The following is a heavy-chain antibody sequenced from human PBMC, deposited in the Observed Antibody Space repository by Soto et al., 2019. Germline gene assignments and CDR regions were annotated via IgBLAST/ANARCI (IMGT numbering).Heavy chain of an antibody. Sequence: QVQLVQSGAEEKKPGASVKVSCKASGYTFTSYAMHWVRQAPGQRLEWMGWINAGNGNTKYSQKFQGRVTITRDTSASSAYMELSSLRSEDTAVFFCARERVAIGGIGNYFDYWGQGTLVIVSS. D-gene: IGHD2-15*01. J-gene: IGHJ4*02. CDR3: ARERVAIGGIGNYFDY. CDR1: GYTFTSYA. CDR2: INAGNGNT. V-gene: IGHV1-3*05.